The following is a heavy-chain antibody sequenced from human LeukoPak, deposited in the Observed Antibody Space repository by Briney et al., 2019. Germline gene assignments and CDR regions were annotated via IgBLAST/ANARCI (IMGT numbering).Heavy chain of an antibody. CDR1: GFTFSSYG. V-gene: IGHV3-21*01. J-gene: IGHJ6*02. CDR2: ISSTGSYI. Sequence: GGSLRLSCVASGFTFSSYGLKWVRQAPGKGLEWVSSISSTGSYIYYADSVKGRFIISRDNANNSLFLQMNSLRVEDTAVYYCAKGQSPNYYYGLDVWGQGTAVTVSS. CDR3: AKGQSPNYYYGLDV.